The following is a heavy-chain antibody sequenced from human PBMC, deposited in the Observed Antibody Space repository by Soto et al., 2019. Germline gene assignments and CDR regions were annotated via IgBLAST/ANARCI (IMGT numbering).Heavy chain of an antibody. CDR1: GFTFRTYG. J-gene: IGHJ4*02. CDR3: AREPEGIAAAPDY. CDR2: ISSSGSFI. V-gene: IGHV3-21*01. D-gene: IGHD6-13*01. Sequence: GGSLRLSCAASGFTFRTYGMNWVRRAPGGGLEWVASISSSGSFIYYADSVKGRFTISRDDAEKSLYLQMNSLRAEDTALYYCAREPEGIAAAPDYWGRGT.